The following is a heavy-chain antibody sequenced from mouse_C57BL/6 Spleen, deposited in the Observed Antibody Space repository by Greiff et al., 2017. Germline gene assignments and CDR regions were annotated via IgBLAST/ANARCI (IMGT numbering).Heavy chain of an antibody. CDR2: IDPEDGDT. CDR3: TTAAQATEGFAY. Sequence: DVKLQESGAELVRPGASVKLSCTASGFNIKDYYMHWVKQRPEQGLEWIGRIDPEDGDTEYAPKFQGKATMTADTSSNTAYLQLSSLTSEDTAVYYCTTAAQATEGFAYWGQGTLVTVSA. CDR1: GFNIKDYY. D-gene: IGHD3-2*02. J-gene: IGHJ3*01. V-gene: IGHV14-1*01.